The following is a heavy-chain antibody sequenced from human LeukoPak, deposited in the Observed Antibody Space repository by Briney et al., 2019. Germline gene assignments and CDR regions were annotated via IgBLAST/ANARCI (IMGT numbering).Heavy chain of an antibody. CDR1: GFTFSSYA. CDR2: ISYDGSNK. V-gene: IGHV3-30-3*01. J-gene: IGHJ6*02. D-gene: IGHD2-2*02. Sequence: GGSLRLSCAAPGFTFSSYAMHWVRQAPGKGLEWVAVISYDGSNKYYADSVKGRFTISRDNSKDTLYLQMNSLRAEDTAVYYCARDHCSSTSCYTDLIAYYGMDVWGQGTTVTVSS. CDR3: ARDHCSSTSCYTDLIAYYGMDV.